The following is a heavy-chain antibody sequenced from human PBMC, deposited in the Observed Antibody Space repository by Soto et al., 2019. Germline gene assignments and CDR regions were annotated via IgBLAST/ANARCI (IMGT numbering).Heavy chain of an antibody. D-gene: IGHD1-1*01. J-gene: IGHJ6*02. CDR1: GFTFSSYS. V-gene: IGHV3-48*01. CDR2: ISSSSSTI. Sequence: GGSLRLSCAASGFTFSSYSMNWVRQAPGKGLEWVSYISSSSSTIYYADSVKGRFTISRDNAKNSLYLQMNSLRAEDTAVYYCAREFKTGTGENYYYYGMDVWGQGTTVTVSS. CDR3: AREFKTGTGENYYYYGMDV.